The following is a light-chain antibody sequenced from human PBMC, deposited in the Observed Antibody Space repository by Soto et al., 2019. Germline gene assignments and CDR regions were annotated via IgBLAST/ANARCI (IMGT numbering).Light chain of an antibody. V-gene: IGKV1-12*01. CDR2: GAS. Sequence: DMQMTQSPSSVSASLGDRVTITCRASQDIHTWLAWYQQKPGQAPKLLIYGASHLQSGVPSRFSGSGSGTAFTLTISRLQSEDFATYYCQQANSLPFTFGRGTKVDVK. J-gene: IGKJ3*01. CDR1: QDIHTW. CDR3: QQANSLPFT.